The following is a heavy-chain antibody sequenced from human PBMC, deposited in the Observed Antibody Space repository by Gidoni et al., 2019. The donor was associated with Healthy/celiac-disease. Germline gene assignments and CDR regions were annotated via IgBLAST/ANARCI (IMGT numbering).Heavy chain of an antibody. CDR3: AKGKLRVVVGPFDY. CDR1: GFTFSRYA. Sequence: EVQLLESGGGLVQPGGALRLSCAASGFTFSRYAMSWVRQAPGKGLEVVSAISGSGGSTYYADSVKGRFTISRDNSKNTLYLQMNSLRAEDTAVYYCAKGKLRVVVGPFDYWGQGTLVTVSS. D-gene: IGHD3-22*01. V-gene: IGHV3-23*01. CDR2: ISGSGGST. J-gene: IGHJ4*02.